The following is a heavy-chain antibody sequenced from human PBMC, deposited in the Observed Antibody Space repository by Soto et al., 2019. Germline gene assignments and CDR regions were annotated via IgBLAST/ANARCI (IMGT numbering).Heavy chain of an antibody. J-gene: IGHJ6*02. V-gene: IGHV1-18*04. CDR3: ARGRDLTLYYGMDV. CDR1: GYTFTSYG. CDR2: ISAYNGNT. Sequence: VASVKFSCKASGYTFTSYGISWVRQAPGQGLEWMGWISAYNGNTNYAQKLQGRVTMTTDTSTSTAYMELRSLRSDDTAVYYCARGRDLTLYYGMDVWGQGTTVTVSS.